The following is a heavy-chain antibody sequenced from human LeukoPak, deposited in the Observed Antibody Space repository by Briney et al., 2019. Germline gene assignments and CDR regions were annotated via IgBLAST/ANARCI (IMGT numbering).Heavy chain of an antibody. D-gene: IGHD2-2*01. CDR3: ARVGAYCTSTSCLDY. CDR1: GYTFTSYY. Sequence: ASVKGSCKASGYTFTSYYMHWVRQAPGQGLEWMGIINPSGGSTSYAQKFQGRVTMTTDTSTSTAYMELRSLTSDDTAVYYCARVGAYCTSTSCLDYWGQGTLVTVSS. V-gene: IGHV1-46*03. CDR2: INPSGGST. J-gene: IGHJ4*02.